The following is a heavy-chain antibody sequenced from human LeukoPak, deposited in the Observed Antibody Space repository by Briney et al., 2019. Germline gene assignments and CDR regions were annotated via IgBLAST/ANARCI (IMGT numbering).Heavy chain of an antibody. CDR2: IIPIFGTA. CDR1: GGTFSSYA. D-gene: IGHD5-18*01. V-gene: IGHV1-69*01. Sequence: GSSVKVSCKASGGTFSSYATSWVRQAPGQGLEWMGGIIPIFGTANYAQKFQGRVTITADESTSTAYMELSSLRSEDTAVYYCARVQGKYSYGHFDYWGQGTLVTVSS. J-gene: IGHJ4*02. CDR3: ARVQGKYSYGHFDY.